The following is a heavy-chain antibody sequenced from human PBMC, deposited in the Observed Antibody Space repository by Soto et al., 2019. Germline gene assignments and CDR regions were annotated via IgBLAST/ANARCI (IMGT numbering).Heavy chain of an antibody. CDR1: GYSFTAYY. Sequence: ASVKVSCKASGYSFTAYYIHWVRQAPGQGLEWMGWINPNSGATKYAQKFQGRVTLSRDTSIRTAYMELTGLRSDDTAVYYCARGGGTILAPLPWGQGTQVTVSS. V-gene: IGHV1-2*02. D-gene: IGHD3-3*01. CDR2: INPNSGAT. J-gene: IGHJ5*02. CDR3: ARGGGTILAPLP.